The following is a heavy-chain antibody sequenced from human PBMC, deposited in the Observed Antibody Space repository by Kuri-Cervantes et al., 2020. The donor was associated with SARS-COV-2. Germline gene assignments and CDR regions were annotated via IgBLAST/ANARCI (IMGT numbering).Heavy chain of an antibody. V-gene: IGHV1-8*03. D-gene: IGHD4-23*01. CDR2: MNPNSGNT. CDR3: ARVYGGPLDY. Sequence: ASVKVSYKASGYTFTSYDTNWVRQATEQGLEWMGWMNPNSGNTGYAQKFQGRVTITRNTSISTAYMELSSLRSEDTAVYYCARVYGGPLDYWGQGTLVTVSS. J-gene: IGHJ4*02. CDR1: GYTFTSYD.